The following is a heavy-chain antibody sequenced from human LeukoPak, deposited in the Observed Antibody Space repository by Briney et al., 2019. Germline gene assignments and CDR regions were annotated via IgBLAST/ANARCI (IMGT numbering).Heavy chain of an antibody. CDR2: ISGRGGST. Sequence: PGGSLRLSCAASGFTFSSYAMSWVRLAPGKGLEWVSAISGRGGSTYYADSVKGRFTISRDNSKNTLYLQMNSLRAEDTAVYYCAKHAAVVVVIASDYWGQGTLVTVSS. J-gene: IGHJ4*02. D-gene: IGHD3-22*01. V-gene: IGHV3-23*01. CDR1: GFTFSSYA. CDR3: AKHAAVVVVIASDY.